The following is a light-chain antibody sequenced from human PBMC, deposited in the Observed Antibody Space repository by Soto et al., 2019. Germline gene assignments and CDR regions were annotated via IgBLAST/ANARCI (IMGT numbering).Light chain of an antibody. Sequence: QSALTQPPSASGSPGQSVTISCTGTNSDIGGYNYVSWYQQHPGKAPKVIIYAVNKRPSGVPDRFSGSKSGNTASLTVSGLQAEDEADYYCSSYAGNNNFAVIGGGTKLTVL. V-gene: IGLV2-8*01. CDR1: NSDIGGYNY. CDR3: SSYAGNNNFAV. CDR2: AVN. J-gene: IGLJ2*01.